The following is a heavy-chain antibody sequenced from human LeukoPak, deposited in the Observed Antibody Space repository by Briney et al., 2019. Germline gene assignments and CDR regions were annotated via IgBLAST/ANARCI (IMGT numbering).Heavy chain of an antibody. CDR1: GFTFSDSW. V-gene: IGHV3-7*01. Sequence: GGSLRLSCAASGFTFSDSWMSWVGQAPGKGLEGVANMNQDGSAKDYVDSVKGRFTISRDNARNSLYLQMSSLRAEDTAVYYCATYTHWVAGDVWGQGTTVTVSS. J-gene: IGHJ6*02. CDR2: MNQDGSAK. D-gene: IGHD3-16*01. CDR3: ATYTHWVAGDV.